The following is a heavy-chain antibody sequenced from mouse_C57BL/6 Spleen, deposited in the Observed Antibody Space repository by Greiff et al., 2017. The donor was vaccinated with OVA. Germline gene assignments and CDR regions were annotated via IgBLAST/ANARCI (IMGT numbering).Heavy chain of an antibody. J-gene: IGHJ2*01. D-gene: IGHD1-1*01. Sequence: QVQLKQSGPELVKPGASVKISCKASGYAFSSSWMNWVKQRPGKGLEWIGRIYPGDGDTNYNGKFKGKATLTADKSSSTAYMQLSSLTSEDSAVYFCARIDYGSSYGYWGQGTTLTVSS. CDR3: ARIDYGSSYGY. CDR1: GYAFSSSW. CDR2: IYPGDGDT. V-gene: IGHV1-82*01.